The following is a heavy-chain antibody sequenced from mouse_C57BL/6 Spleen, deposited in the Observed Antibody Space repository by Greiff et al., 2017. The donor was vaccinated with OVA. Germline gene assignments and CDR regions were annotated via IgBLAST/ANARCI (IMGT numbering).Heavy chain of an antibody. CDR1: GYTFTSYW. CDR3: ARSSLYSNYAY. D-gene: IGHD2-5*01. V-gene: IGHV1-61*01. Sequence: QVQLQQPGAELVRPGSSVKLSCKASGYTFTSYWMDWVKQRPGQGLEWIGNIYPSDSETHYNQKFKDKATLTVDKSSSTAYMQLSSLTSEDSAVYYCARSSLYSNYAYWGQGTTLTVSS. J-gene: IGHJ2*01. CDR2: IYPSDSET.